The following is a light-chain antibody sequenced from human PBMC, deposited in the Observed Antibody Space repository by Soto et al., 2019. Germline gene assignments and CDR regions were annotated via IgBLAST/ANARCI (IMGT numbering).Light chain of an antibody. V-gene: IGKV3-15*01. CDR2: GAS. CDR1: QSVNSN. CDR3: QQYNNWPLT. Sequence: ILMTQSPATLSVSPGERATLSCRASQSVNSNLAWDQQKPGQAPRLLIFGASTRATGIPARFSGSGSGTEFTVTITSLQSEDFAVYYCQQYNNWPLTFGGGTKVEIK. J-gene: IGKJ4*01.